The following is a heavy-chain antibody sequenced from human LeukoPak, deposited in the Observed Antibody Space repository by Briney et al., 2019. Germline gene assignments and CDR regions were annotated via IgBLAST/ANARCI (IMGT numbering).Heavy chain of an antibody. CDR1: GFTFSSYA. CDR3: VALVGATP. J-gene: IGHJ5*02. CDR2: ISSSSYI. Sequence: PGGSLRLSCAASGFTFSSYAMSWVRQAPGKGLEWVSSISSSSYIYYADSVKGRFTISRDNAKNSLYLQMNSLRAEDTAVYYCVALVGATPWGQGTLVTVSS. D-gene: IGHD1-26*01. V-gene: IGHV3-21*01.